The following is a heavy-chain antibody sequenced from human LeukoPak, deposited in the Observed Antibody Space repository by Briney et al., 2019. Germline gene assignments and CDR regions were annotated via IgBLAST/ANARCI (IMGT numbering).Heavy chain of an antibody. J-gene: IGHJ4*02. D-gene: IGHD3-10*01. V-gene: IGHV1-2*02. CDR3: AREKLWFGEFPFDN. CDR1: GYTFTGYF. Sequence: GASVKVSCKASGYTFTGYFMHWVRQAPGQGLEWVGSISTKNGYTKLAQKFQGRVAMTKDTSANTIYMDLKSLTFDDTAVYYCAREKLWFGEFPFDNWGQGTLVSVSS. CDR2: ISTKNGYT.